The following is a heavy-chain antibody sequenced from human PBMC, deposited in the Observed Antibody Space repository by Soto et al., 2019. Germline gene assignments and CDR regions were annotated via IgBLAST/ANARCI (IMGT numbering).Heavy chain of an antibody. CDR1: GYTFTSYD. D-gene: IGHD6-6*01. V-gene: IGHV1-8*01. CDR3: ARRALSSSSTFRYFYYGMDA. J-gene: IGHJ6*02. Sequence: QVQLVQSGAEVKKPGASVKVSCKASGYTFTSYDFNWVRQGTGQGLEWMGWMNPNSGNTGYAQKVQGRVPMTRYTSISTAYMELSSPRSEDTAVYYCARRALSSSSTFRYFYYGMDALGQGTTVTFSS. CDR2: MNPNSGNT.